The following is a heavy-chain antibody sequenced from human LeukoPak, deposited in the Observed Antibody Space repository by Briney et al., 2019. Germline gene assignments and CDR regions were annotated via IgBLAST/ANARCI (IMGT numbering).Heavy chain of an antibody. V-gene: IGHV3-23*01. CDR1: GFTFSSYA. Sequence: GGSLRLSCAASGFTFSSYAMSWFRQAPGKGLEWVSAISGSGGSTYYADSVKGRFTISRDNSKNTLYLQMNSLRAEDTAVYYCASLSGSYSFRNPWGQGTLVTVSS. J-gene: IGHJ4*02. CDR3: ASLSGSYSFRNP. D-gene: IGHD1-26*01. CDR2: ISGSGGST.